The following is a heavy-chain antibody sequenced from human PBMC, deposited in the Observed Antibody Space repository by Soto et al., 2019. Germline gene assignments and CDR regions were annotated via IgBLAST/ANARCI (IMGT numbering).Heavy chain of an antibody. CDR3: ATARRYCSGGSCYSRPYGMDV. CDR2: IYYSGST. J-gene: IGHJ6*02. D-gene: IGHD2-15*01. V-gene: IGHV4-59*13. Sequence: SETLSLTCTVSGGSISSYYWSWIRQPPGKGLEWIGYIYYSGSTNYNPSLKSRVTTSVDTSKNQFSLKLSSVTAADTAVYYCATARRYCSGGSCYSRPYGMDVWGQGTTVTVSS. CDR1: GGSISSYY.